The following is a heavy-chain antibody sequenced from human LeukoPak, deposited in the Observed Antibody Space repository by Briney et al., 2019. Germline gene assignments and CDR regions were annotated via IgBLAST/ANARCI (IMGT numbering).Heavy chain of an antibody. CDR1: GFTFNCYA. Sequence: GGSLRLSCAASGFTFNCYAMSWVRQAPGKGLGWVSAISCRGCITYYADSVKGRFTISSDNSKNTLYLLMNSLRAEDTAVYYCAKLSSSKLGSRQNWFDPWGQGTLVTVSS. D-gene: IGHD3-10*01. J-gene: IGHJ5*02. V-gene: IGHV3-23*01. CDR3: AKLSSSKLGSRQNWFDP. CDR2: ISCRGCIT.